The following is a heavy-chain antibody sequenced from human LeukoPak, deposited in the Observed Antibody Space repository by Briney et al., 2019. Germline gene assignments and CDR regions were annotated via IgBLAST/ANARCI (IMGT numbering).Heavy chain of an antibody. Sequence: PGGSLRLSCAASGFTFSIYAMSWVRQAPGKGLEWVSAISGSGGSTYYADSVKGWFTISRDNSKNTVYLQMNSLRAEDTAVYYCAKTTTGYSSGRYPGWPVDYWGQGTLVTVSS. D-gene: IGHD6-19*01. V-gene: IGHV3-23*01. CDR1: GFTFSIYA. CDR2: ISGSGGST. CDR3: AKTTTGYSSGRYPGWPVDY. J-gene: IGHJ4*02.